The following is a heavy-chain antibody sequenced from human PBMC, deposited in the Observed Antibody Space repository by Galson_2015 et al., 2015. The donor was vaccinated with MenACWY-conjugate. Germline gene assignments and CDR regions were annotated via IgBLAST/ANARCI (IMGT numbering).Heavy chain of an antibody. Sequence: SLRLSCATSGLTFSNVWMSWVRQAPGKGLEWVARIKCRTDGGTTDYATPVKGRFTISRDNAKNSLYLQMNSLGAEDTAVYYCAREGYGYYFDYWGQGTLVTVSS. V-gene: IGHV3-15*01. J-gene: IGHJ4*02. CDR2: IKCRTDGGTT. CDR3: AREGYGYYFDY. D-gene: IGHD3-16*01. CDR1: GLTFSNVW.